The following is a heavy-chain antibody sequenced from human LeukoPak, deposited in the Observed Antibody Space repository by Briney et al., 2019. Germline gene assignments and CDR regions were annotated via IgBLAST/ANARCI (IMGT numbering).Heavy chain of an antibody. J-gene: IGHJ5*02. D-gene: IGHD3-10*01. V-gene: IGHV1-24*01. CDR1: GYTLTELS. CDR2: FDPEDGET. CDR3: ATILTMVRGVIRYNWFDP. Sequence: ASVKVSCKVSGYTLTELSMHWVRQAAGKGLEWMGGFDPEDGETIYAQKFQGRVTMTEDTSTDTAYMELSSLRSEDTAVYYCATILTMVRGVIRYNWFDPWGQGTLVTVSS.